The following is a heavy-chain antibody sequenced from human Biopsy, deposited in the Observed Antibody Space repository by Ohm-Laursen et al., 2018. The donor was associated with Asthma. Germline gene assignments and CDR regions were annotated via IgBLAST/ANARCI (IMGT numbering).Heavy chain of an antibody. CDR3: ARQSGQDYGDSSGFDI. CDR2: VSSDGHNK. CDR1: GFTFSRYA. V-gene: IGHV3-30*03. Sequence: SSLRLSCAAAGFTFSRYAIHWVRQGPGKGLEWVALVSSDGHNKYYEDSVKGRFTISRDNSRNRLYLQINRLTVEDSAVYFCARQSGQDYGDSSGFDIWGQGTKVAVSS. J-gene: IGHJ3*02. D-gene: IGHD3-22*01.